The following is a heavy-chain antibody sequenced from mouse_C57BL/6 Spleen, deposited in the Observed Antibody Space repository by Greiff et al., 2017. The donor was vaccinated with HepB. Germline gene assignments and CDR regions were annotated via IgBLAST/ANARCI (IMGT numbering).Heavy chain of an antibody. J-gene: IGHJ3*01. CDR2: ISYDGSN. CDR1: GYSITSGYY. Sequence: EVHLVESGPGLVKPSQSLSLTCSVTGYSITSGYYWNWIRQFPGNKLEWMGYISYDGSNNYNPSLKNRISITRDTSKNQFFLKLNSVTTEDTATDYCARGDGNSPYWGQGTLVTVSA. D-gene: IGHD2-1*01. CDR3: ARGDGNSPY. V-gene: IGHV3-6*01.